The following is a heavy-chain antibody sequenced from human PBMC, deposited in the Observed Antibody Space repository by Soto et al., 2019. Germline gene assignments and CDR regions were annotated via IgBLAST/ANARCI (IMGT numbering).Heavy chain of an antibody. CDR1: GASVRSGNQY. CDR2: IYNSVIT. CDR3: ARGWDANS. J-gene: IGHJ4*02. Sequence: SDTLSLTCTVSGASVRSGNQYWSLIRQPPGKRLEWIGFIYNSVITNYSPSLKSRVSISADTSRNQFSLKMSSVTAADTAVYYCARGWDANSWGQGALVTVS. V-gene: IGHV4-61*01. D-gene: IGHD6-19*01.